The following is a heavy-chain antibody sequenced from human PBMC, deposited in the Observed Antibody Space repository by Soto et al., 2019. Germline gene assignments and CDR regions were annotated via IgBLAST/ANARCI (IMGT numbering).Heavy chain of an antibody. CDR3: ARGPGYYYYYMDV. J-gene: IGHJ6*03. V-gene: IGHV1-69*02. CDR1: GGTFSSYT. CDR2: IIPILGIA. Sequence: QVQLVQSGAEVQKPGSSVKVSCKASGGTFSSYTISWVRQAPGQGLEWMGRIIPILGIANYAQKFQGRVTITADKSTSTAYMELSSLRSEDTAVYYCARGPGYYYYYMDVWGKGTTVTVSS.